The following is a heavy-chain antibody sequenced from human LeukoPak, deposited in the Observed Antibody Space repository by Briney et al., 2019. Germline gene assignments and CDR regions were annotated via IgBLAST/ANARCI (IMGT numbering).Heavy chain of an antibody. CDR1: GFTFTNYA. J-gene: IGHJ4*02. V-gene: IGHV3-30*04. CDR2: VSYDATKT. CDR3: ARDSHATGWGHFDY. D-gene: IGHD6-19*01. Sequence: PGGSLRLSCTASGFTFTNYAINWVRQGPGKGLEWVALVSYDATKTFYADSVEGRFTISRDNSKNTVYLQMDGLRVDDTAVYYCARDSHATGWGHFDYWGLGTLVTVSS.